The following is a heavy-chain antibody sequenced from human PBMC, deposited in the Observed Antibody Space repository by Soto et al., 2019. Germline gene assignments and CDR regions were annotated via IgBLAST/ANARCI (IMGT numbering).Heavy chain of an antibody. D-gene: IGHD6-19*01. CDR2: ISYDGSNK. Sequence: PGGSLRLSCAASGFTFSSYAMHWVRQAPGKGLEWVAVISYDGSNKYYADSVKGRFTISRDNSKNTLYLQMNSLRAEDTAVYYCAREKRVAGHPLDYWGQGTLVTVSS. CDR3: AREKRVAGHPLDY. V-gene: IGHV3-30-3*01. CDR1: GFTFSSYA. J-gene: IGHJ4*02.